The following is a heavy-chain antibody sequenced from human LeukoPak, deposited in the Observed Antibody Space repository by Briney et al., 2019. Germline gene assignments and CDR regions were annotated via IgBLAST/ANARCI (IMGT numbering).Heavy chain of an antibody. CDR1: GFTFSSYS. CDR2: ISSSSSYI. D-gene: IGHD3-3*01. CDR3: ARAAYDFWSGDSDY. Sequence: SGGSLRLSCAASGFTFSSYSMNWVRQAPGKGLEWVSSISSSSSYIYYAVSVKGRFTISRDNAKNSLYLQMNSLRAEDTAVYYCARAAYDFWSGDSDYWGQGTLVTVSS. V-gene: IGHV3-21*01. J-gene: IGHJ4*02.